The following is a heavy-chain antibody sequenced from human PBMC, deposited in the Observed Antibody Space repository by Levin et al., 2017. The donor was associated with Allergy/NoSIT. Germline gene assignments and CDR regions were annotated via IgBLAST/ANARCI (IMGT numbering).Heavy chain of an antibody. J-gene: IGHJ4*01. V-gene: IGHV3-23*01. CDR2: ISRSGGST. CDR1: GFTLSSYA. Sequence: ASVKVSCAASGFTLSSYAMSWVRQAPGKGLEWVSTISRSGGSTYYADSVKGRFTISRDNSKNTLYLQMNSLRAEDTAVYYCATGGSTMHDNWGHGTLVTVSS. D-gene: IGHD2-2*01. CDR3: ATGGSTMHDN.